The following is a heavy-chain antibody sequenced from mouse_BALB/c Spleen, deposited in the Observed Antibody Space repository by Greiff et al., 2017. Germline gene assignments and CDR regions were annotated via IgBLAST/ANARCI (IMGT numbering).Heavy chain of an antibody. D-gene: IGHD2-14*01. CDR3: AREKDYRSAWFAY. Sequence: QVQLKQSGPGLVAPSQSLSITCTVSGFSLTGYGVNWVRQPPGKGLEWLGMIWGDGSTDYNSALKSRLSISKDNSKSQVFLKMNSLQTDDTARYYCAREKDYRSAWFAYWGQGTLVTVSA. CDR1: GFSLTGYG. J-gene: IGHJ3*01. V-gene: IGHV2-6-7*01. CDR2: IWGDGST.